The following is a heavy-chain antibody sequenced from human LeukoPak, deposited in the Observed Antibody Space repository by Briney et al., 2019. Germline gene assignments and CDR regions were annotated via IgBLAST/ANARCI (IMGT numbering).Heavy chain of an antibody. CDR1: GGTFSSYA. CDR2: IIPIFGTA. Sequence: GASVKVSCKASGGTFSSYAISWVRQAPGQGLEWMGGIIPIFGTANYAQKFQGRVTITADKSTSTAYMELSSLRSEDTAVYYCASSDQEGGATPSWGQGTLVTVSS. J-gene: IGHJ4*02. CDR3: ASSDQEGGATPS. V-gene: IGHV1-69*06. D-gene: IGHD1-26*01.